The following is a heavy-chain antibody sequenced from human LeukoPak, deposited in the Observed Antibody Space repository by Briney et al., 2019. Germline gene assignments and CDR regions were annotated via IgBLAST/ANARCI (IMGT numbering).Heavy chain of an antibody. J-gene: IGHJ6*03. D-gene: IGHD4-17*01. CDR2: ISSSGSTI. CDR3: ARDWEYGDYGPYYMDV. V-gene: IGHV3-11*04. Sequence: KPGGSQRLSCAASGFTFSDYYMSWIRQAPGKGLEWVSYISSSGSTIYYADSVKGRFTISRDNAKNSPYLQMNSLRAEDTAVYYCARDWEYGDYGPYYMDVWGKGTTVTVSS. CDR1: GFTFSDYY.